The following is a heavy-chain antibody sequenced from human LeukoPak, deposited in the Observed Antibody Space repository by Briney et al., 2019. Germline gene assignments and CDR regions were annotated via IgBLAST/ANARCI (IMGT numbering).Heavy chain of an antibody. D-gene: IGHD2-8*02. V-gene: IGHV3-23*01. CDR1: GFTFYSYA. Sequence: GGSLRRSCAASGFTFYSYAMNWVRQAPGKGLEWVSGISGGGSGTYYADSVKGRFSISRDNSKNTLYLQMNSLRAEDTAVYYCAKNTVYYYYYDMDVWGQGTTVTVSS. J-gene: IGHJ6*02. CDR3: AKNTVYYYYYDMDV. CDR2: ISGGGSGT.